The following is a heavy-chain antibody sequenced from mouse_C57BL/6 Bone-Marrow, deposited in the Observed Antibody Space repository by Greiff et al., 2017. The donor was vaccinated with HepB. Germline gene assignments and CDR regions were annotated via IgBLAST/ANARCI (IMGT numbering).Heavy chain of an antibody. Sequence: QVQLQQSGPELVKPGASVKISCKASGYAFSSSWMNWVKQRPGKGLEWIGRIYPGDGDTNYNGKFKGKATLTAVKSSSTAYMQLSSLTSEDSAVYFCARLGDYDVDYWGQGTSVTVSS. CDR2: IYPGDGDT. CDR1: GYAFSSSW. J-gene: IGHJ4*01. V-gene: IGHV1-82*01. CDR3: ARLGDYDVDY. D-gene: IGHD2-4*01.